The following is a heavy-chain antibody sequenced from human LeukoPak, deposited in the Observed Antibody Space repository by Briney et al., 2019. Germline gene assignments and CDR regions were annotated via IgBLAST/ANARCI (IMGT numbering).Heavy chain of an antibody. Sequence: PSETLSFTCTVSGGSISSYYWSWIRQPPGKGLEWIGYIYYSGSTNYNPFLKSRVTISVDTSKNQFSLKLSSVTAADTAVYYCAREEYGSNYFDYWGQGTLVTVSS. CDR2: IYYSGST. V-gene: IGHV4-59*01. CDR1: GGSISSYY. J-gene: IGHJ4*02. CDR3: AREEYGSNYFDY. D-gene: IGHD2/OR15-2a*01.